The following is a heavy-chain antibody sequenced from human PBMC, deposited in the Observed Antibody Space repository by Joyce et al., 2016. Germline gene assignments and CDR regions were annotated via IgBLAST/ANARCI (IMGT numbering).Heavy chain of an antibody. V-gene: IGHV1-69*02. D-gene: IGHD5-24*01. Sequence: QVHLVQSGAEVKKSGSSVKVSCKASGGSFNKYTVSWVRQAPGQGLAWMGRIIPMLNMTNYAQECQGRVTITADKSTTTAYMQLTGLRSDDTAVYFCAGTFNYPHHDGMDVWGQGTTVTVSS. CDR3: AGTFNYPHHDGMDV. CDR1: GGSFNKYT. CDR2: IIPMLNMT. J-gene: IGHJ6*02.